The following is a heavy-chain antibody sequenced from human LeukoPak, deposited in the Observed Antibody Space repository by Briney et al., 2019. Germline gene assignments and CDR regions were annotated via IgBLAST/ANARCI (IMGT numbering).Heavy chain of an antibody. CDR1: GFTFSSYA. CDR2: ISGSGGST. J-gene: IGHJ4*02. CDR3: AKTPYYDSSFDY. D-gene: IGHD3-22*01. V-gene: IGHV3-23*01. Sequence: GGSLRLSCAASGFTFSSYAMSWVRQASGKGLEWVSAISGSGGSTYYADSVKGRFTISRDNSKNTLYLQMNSLRAEDTAVYYCAKTPYYDSSFDYWGQGTLVTVSS.